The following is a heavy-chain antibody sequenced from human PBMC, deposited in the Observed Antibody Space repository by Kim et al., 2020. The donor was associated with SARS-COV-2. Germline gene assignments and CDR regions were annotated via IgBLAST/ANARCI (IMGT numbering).Heavy chain of an antibody. V-gene: IGHV1-3*01. CDR3: ASPLFRTMVRGVSKN. CDR1: GYTFTSYA. Sequence: ASVKVSCKASGYTFTSYAMHWVRQAPGQRLEWMGWINAGNGNTKYSQKFQGRVTITRDTSASTAYMELSSLRSEDTAVYYCASPLFRTMVRGVSKNWGQGTLVTVSS. J-gene: IGHJ4*02. D-gene: IGHD3-10*01. CDR2: INAGNGNT.